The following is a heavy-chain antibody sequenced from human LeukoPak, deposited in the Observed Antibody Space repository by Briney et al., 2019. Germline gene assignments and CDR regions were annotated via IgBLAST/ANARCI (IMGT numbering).Heavy chain of an antibody. Sequence: GGSLRLSCAASGFTFSSYSMNWVRQAPGKGLEWVSYISNSNSYIYYADSVKGRFTISRDNAKNSLYLQMNSLRAEDTAVYYCARVGSDSSGWRRFDYWGQGTLVTVSS. J-gene: IGHJ4*02. CDR1: GFTFSSYS. V-gene: IGHV3-21*04. CDR3: ARVGSDSSGWRRFDY. D-gene: IGHD6-19*01. CDR2: ISNSNSYI.